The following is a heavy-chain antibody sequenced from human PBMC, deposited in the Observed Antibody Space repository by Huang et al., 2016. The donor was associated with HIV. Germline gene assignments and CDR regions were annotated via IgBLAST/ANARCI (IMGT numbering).Heavy chain of an antibody. J-gene: IGHJ4*02. CDR3: ARLPGSITMIRGVITDPY. Sequence: QLQLQESGPGLVKPSETLSLTCTVSGGSIRSDNYFWGWLRQPPGKGLEWIGSIYYSGRPYYNPSLKRRVTITVDTSKNHFSLRMRSVTAADTAVYYCARLPGSITMIRGVITDPYWGQGTLVTVSS. V-gene: IGHV4-39*02. D-gene: IGHD3-10*01. CDR1: GGSIRSDNYF. CDR2: IYYSGRP.